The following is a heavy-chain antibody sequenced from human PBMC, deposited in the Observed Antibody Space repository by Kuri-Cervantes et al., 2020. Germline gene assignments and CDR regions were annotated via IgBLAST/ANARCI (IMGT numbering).Heavy chain of an antibody. Sequence: GESLKISCAASGFTFSSYGMHWVRQAPGKGLEWVAVISYDGSNKYYADSVKGRFTISRDNSKNTLYLQMNSLRAEDTAVYYCAKDRVYCYDSSDLYGMDVWGQGTTVTVSS. V-gene: IGHV3-30*18. CDR2: ISYDGSNK. D-gene: IGHD3-22*01. J-gene: IGHJ6*02. CDR3: AKDRVYCYDSSDLYGMDV. CDR1: GFTFSSYG.